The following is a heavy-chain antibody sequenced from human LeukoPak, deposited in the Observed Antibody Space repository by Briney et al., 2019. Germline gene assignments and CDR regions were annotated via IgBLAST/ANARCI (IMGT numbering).Heavy chain of an antibody. CDR2: IRSKANSYAT. V-gene: IGHV3-73*01. J-gene: IGHJ3*02. CDR1: GFTFSGSA. D-gene: IGHD3-22*01. Sequence: GGSLRLSCAASGFTFSGSAMHWVRQASGKGLEWVGRIRSKANSYATAYAASVKGRFTISRDDSKNTAYLQMNSLKTEDTAVYYCTARSNYDSSGCYYGQGAFDIWGQGTMVTVSS. CDR3: TARSNYDSSGCYYGQGAFDI.